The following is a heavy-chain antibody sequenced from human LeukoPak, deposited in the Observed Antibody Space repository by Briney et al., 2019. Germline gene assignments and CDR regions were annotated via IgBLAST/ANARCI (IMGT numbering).Heavy chain of an antibody. D-gene: IGHD3-22*01. CDR1: GYTFTSYD. CDR3: ARGRYYYDSSGLNWFDP. CDR2: MNPNSGNT. Sequence: ASVKVSCKASGYTFTSYDINWVRQATGQGLEWMGWMNPNSGNTGYAQKFQGRVTMTRNTSISTAYMELSSLRSEDTAVCYCARGRYYYDSSGLNWFDPWGQGTLVTVSS. V-gene: IGHV1-8*01. J-gene: IGHJ5*02.